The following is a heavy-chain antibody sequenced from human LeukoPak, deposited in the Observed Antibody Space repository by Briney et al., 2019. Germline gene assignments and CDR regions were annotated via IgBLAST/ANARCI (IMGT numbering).Heavy chain of an antibody. CDR2: ISGDADST. CDR3: AKKEGGFDH. V-gene: IGHV3-23*01. CDR1: GFTFSNYA. J-gene: IGHJ4*02. D-gene: IGHD1-26*01. Sequence: PGGSLRLSCAAFGFTFSNYAMSWVRQAPGRGLEWVSAISGDADSTYYADSVKGRFTISRDNSKNTPYLQVNSLRADDTAVYYCAKKEGGFDHWGQGALVTVSS.